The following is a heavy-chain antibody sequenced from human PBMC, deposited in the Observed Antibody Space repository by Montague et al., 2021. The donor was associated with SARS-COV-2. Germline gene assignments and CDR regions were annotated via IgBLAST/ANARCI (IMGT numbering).Heavy chain of an antibody. J-gene: IGHJ2*01. CDR2: SRYGGTS. CDR3: ARQDIQLRFDL. CDR1: SGSISNDIYY. D-gene: IGHD1-1*01. V-gene: IGHV4-39*01. Sequence: SETLSLTCTVSSGSISNDIYYWGWIRQPPGKGPEWIGGSRYGGTSYYNPSLKSRVIISIDTSKNQCSLKMTAVTAADTAVYFCARQDIQLRFDLWGRGTLVTVSS.